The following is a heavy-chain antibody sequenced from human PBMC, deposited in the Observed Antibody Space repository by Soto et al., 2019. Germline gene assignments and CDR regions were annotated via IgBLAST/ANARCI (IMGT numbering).Heavy chain of an antibody. J-gene: IGHJ5*02. Sequence: ASVKVSCKASGYTFTNFGISWVRQAPGQGLEWVGWISGYNANTKYAQKFQGRVTMTTDTSTTTAYMDLRSLRSDDTAVYYCERTRPMVNFPTQEDSWGQGSLVTVSS. CDR3: ERTRPMVNFPTQEDS. CDR1: GYTFTNFG. V-gene: IGHV1-18*01. CDR2: ISGYNANT. D-gene: IGHD5-18*01.